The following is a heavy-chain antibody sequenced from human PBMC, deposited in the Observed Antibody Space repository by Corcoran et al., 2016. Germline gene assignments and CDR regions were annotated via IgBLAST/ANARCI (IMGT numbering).Heavy chain of an antibody. CDR1: GGSFSGYY. D-gene: IGHD6-19*01. Sequence: QQQQWGAGLLKPSETLSLTCAVYGGSFSGYYWSWIRQPPGKGLEWIGEINHSGSTNYNPSLKSRVTISVDTSKNQFSLKLSSVTAADTAVYYCARGIQSRGWYQTGRWFDPWGQGSLVTVSS. CDR2: INHSGST. V-gene: IGHV4-34*01. J-gene: IGHJ5*02. CDR3: ARGIQSRGWYQTGRWFDP.